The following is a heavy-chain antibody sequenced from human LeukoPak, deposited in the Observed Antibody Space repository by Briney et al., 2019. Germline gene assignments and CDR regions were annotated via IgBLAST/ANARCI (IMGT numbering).Heavy chain of an antibody. Sequence: PSETLSLTCTVSGGSISSYYWSWLRQPPGKGLEWIGYIYYSGSTNYNPSLKSRVTISVDTSKNQFSLKLSSVTAADTAVYYCARDVVVVVPAAILRWFDPWGQGTLVTVSS. V-gene: IGHV4-59*01. J-gene: IGHJ5*02. CDR2: IYYSGST. D-gene: IGHD2-2*01. CDR1: GGSISSYY. CDR3: ARDVVVVVPAAILRWFDP.